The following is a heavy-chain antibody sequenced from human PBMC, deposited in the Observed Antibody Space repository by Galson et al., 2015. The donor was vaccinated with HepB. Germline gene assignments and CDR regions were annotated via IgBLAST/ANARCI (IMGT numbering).Heavy chain of an antibody. Sequence: ETLSLTCGVSSGSFTNYDWNWVRQAPGKGPEWIGEVNRGGSANVNPSLQSRVTITRDTSKSPFSLRLTSITAADTATYYGVAGPFGPRFQFWYSPVYLQHWGRGTQVIVSS. CDR3: VAGPFGPRFQFWYSPVYLQH. D-gene: IGHD2-21*01. J-gene: IGHJ1*01. CDR2: VNRGGSA. V-gene: IGHV4-34*01. CDR1: SGSFTNYD.